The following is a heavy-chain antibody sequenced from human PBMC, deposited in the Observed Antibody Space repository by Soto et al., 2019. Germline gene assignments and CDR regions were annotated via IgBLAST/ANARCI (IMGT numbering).Heavy chain of an antibody. V-gene: IGHV3-23*01. Sequence: WGSLKLAYAASGFTFSSYAMTWVRQAPAKALERVAAISGSGGGTYYADSVTGRFTITSDSSKNTLYLRMNSLSAEQAGVYNCAVDTSVRSYYQYYGNGVWSQRSTVSVSS. CDR2: ISGSGGGT. CDR1: GFTFSSYA. CDR3: AVDTSVRSYYQYYGNGV. J-gene: IGHJ6*02.